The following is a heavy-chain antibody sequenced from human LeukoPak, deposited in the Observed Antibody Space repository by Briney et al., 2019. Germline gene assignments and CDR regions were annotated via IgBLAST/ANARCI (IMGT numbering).Heavy chain of an antibody. CDR2: ISSSSSYI. CDR3: AGEYYYDSSGYYRFNAFDI. D-gene: IGHD3-22*01. V-gene: IGHV3-21*01. Sequence: GGSLRLSCAASGFTFSSYSMNWVRQAPGKGLEWVSSISSSSSYIYYADSVKGRFTISRDNAKNSLYLQMNSLRAEDTAVYYCAGEYYYDSSGYYRFNAFDIWGQGTMVTVSS. J-gene: IGHJ3*02. CDR1: GFTFSSYS.